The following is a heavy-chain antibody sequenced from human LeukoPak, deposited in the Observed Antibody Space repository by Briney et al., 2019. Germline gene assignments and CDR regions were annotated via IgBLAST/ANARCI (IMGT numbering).Heavy chain of an antibody. V-gene: IGHV4-39*01. Sequence: PSETLSLTCTVSGGSISSSSYFWGWIRQPPRKGLEWIGSVYYFGNTYYSPSLKGRVTISVDTSKNQFSLKLSSVTAADTAVYYCARHQNIVIVPTARGFDYWGQGTLVTVSS. CDR1: GGSISSSSYF. D-gene: IGHD2/OR15-2a*01. CDR2: VYYFGNT. J-gene: IGHJ4*02. CDR3: ARHQNIVIVPTARGFDY.